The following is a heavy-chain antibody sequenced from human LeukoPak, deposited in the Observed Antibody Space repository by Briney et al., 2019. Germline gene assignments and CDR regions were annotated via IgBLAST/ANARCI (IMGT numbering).Heavy chain of an antibody. D-gene: IGHD5-24*01. CDR3: VRVPPDGYNTLIDY. V-gene: IGHV1-18*01. CDR1: GYTFTSYG. Sequence: ASVKVSCKASGYTFTSYGISWVRQAPGQGLEWMGWISAYNGNTNYAQKLQGRVTMTTDTSTSTAYMELRSLRSDDTAVYYCVRVPPDGYNTLIDYWGQGTLVTVSS. CDR2: ISAYNGNT. J-gene: IGHJ4*02.